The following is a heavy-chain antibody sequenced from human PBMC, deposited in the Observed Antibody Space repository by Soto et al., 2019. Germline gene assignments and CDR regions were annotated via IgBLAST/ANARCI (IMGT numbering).Heavy chain of an antibody. CDR2: ISWNSGSM. D-gene: IGHD5-12*01. CDR1: GFTFDDYA. V-gene: IGHV3-9*01. J-gene: IGHJ3*02. Sequence: GGSLRLSCAASGFTFDDYAMHWVRQAPGKGLEWVSGISWNSGSMGYADSVKGRFTISRDNAKNSLYLQMNSLRAEDTALYYCAIDRGVVDTHDAFDIWGQGTMVTVSS. CDR3: AIDRGVVDTHDAFDI.